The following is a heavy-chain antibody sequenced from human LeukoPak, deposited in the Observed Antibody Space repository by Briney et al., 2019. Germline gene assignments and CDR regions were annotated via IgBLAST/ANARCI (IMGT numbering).Heavy chain of an antibody. CDR2: INHSGST. CDR1: GGSFSGYY. V-gene: IGHV4-34*01. Sequence: SETLSLTCAVYGGSFSGYYWSWIRQPPGKGLEWIGEINHSGSTNYNPSLKSRVTISVDTSKNQFSLKLSSVTAADTAVYYCARDLTGYSNWFDPWGQGTLVTVSS. J-gene: IGHJ5*02. D-gene: IGHD3-9*01. CDR3: ARDLTGYSNWFDP.